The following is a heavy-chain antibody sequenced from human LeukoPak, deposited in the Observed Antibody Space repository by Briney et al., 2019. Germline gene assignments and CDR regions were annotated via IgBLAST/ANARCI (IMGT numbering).Heavy chain of an antibody. D-gene: IGHD2/OR15-2a*01. CDR1: GFTFSSYS. CDR2: ISSSSSYI. V-gene: IGHV3-21*01. CDR3: ARRRIDYYYGMDV. J-gene: IGHJ6*02. Sequence: GGSLRLSCAASGFTFSSYSMNWVRQAPGKGLEWVSSISSSSSYIYYADSVKGRFTISRDNAKNSLYLQINSLRAEDTAVYYCARRRIDYYYGMDVWGQGTTVTVSS.